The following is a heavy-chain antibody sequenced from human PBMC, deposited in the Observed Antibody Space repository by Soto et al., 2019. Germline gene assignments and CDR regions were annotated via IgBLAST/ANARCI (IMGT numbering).Heavy chain of an antibody. V-gene: IGHV1-18*01. J-gene: IGHJ6*02. CDR3: AMVDNYVTPAPQDV. D-gene: IGHD3-16*01. Sequence: QVQLVQSGDEVRKPGSSVKVSCKASGYIFVNYGIAWVRQSPGQVLEWMGWISPYSGNTHYASKVQGRLTMTTDTSASTSYMDLGSLTYDDTAVYYCAMVDNYVTPAPQDVWGQGTTVTVSS. CDR1: GYIFVNYG. CDR2: ISPYSGNT.